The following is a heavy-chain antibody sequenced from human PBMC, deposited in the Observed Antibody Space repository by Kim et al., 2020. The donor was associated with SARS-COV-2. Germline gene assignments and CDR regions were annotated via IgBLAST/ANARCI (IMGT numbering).Heavy chain of an antibody. CDR1: GFTFSSYA. CDR3: ARAQTPLYRVAVDY. Sequence: GGYLRLSCAASGFTFSSYAMHWVRQAPGKGLEWVAVISYDGSNKYYADSVKGRFTISRDNSKNTLYLQMNSLRAEDTAVYYCARAQTPLYRVAVDYWGQGTLVTVSS. J-gene: IGHJ4*02. CDR2: ISYDGSNK. V-gene: IGHV3-30-3*01. D-gene: IGHD6-19*01.